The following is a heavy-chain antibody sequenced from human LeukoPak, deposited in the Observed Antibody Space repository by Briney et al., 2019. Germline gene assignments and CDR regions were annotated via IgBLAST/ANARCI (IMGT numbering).Heavy chain of an antibody. Sequence: SQTLSLTCAISGDSVSINSAAWNWIRQSPSKGLEWLGRIYYRSTWYSDFLTSRITISPDTYKNQFSLHLDSVPPEDTAVYYCARGGLVRGSIDSLIAFDFWGQGTVVTVSS. CDR3: ARGGLVRGSIDSLIAFDF. CDR2: IYYRSTWYS. CDR1: GDSVSINSAA. J-gene: IGHJ3*01. V-gene: IGHV6-1*01. D-gene: IGHD3-10*01.